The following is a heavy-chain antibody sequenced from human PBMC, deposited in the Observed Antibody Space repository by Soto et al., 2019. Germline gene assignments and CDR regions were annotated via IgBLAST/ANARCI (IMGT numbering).Heavy chain of an antibody. CDR2: IYYSGST. D-gene: IGHD3-10*01. CDR3: ARDQNYYGSGSYLDYYYGMDV. V-gene: IGHV4-61*01. CDR1: GGSVSSGSYY. J-gene: IGHJ6*02. Sequence: SETLSLTCTVSGGSVSSGSYYWSWIRQPPGKGLEWIGYIYYSGSTNYNPSLKSRVTISVDTSKNQFSLKLSSVTAADTAVYYCARDQNYYGSGSYLDYYYGMDVWGQGTTVTVSS.